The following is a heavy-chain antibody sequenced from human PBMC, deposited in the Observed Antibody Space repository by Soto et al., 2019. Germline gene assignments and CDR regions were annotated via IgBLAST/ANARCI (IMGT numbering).Heavy chain of an antibody. V-gene: IGHV5-51*01. CDR2: INPGDSES. Sequence: PGESLKIACKASGYSSSNYWIGWVLQMPGKGLEWMAIINPGDSESRYSPSFQGRFTISRDNSKNTLYLQMNSLRAEDTAVYYCAKGGLYGDYPFDYWGQGTLVTVSS. CDR1: GYSSSNYW. D-gene: IGHD4-17*01. J-gene: IGHJ4*02. CDR3: AKGGLYGDYPFDY.